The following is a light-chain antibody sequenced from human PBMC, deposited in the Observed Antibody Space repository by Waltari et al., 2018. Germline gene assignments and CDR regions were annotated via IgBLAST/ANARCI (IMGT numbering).Light chain of an antibody. J-gene: IGKJ1*01. CDR2: LAS. V-gene: IGKV4-1*01. CDR1: QSVLSSSNNKNY. CDR3: QQYYSTPWT. Sequence: DIVMTQSPDSLAVSLGERATINCKSSQSVLSSSNNKNYLAWYQQKPGQPPKLLIYLASIRESWVPDRFSGSGSGTDFTLTISSLQAEDVAVYYCQQYYSTPWTFGQGTKVEIK.